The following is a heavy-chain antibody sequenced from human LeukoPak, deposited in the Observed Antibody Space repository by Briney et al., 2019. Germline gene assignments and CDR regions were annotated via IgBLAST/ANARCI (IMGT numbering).Heavy chain of an antibody. CDR2: IYYSGST. V-gene: IGHV4-59*01. CDR1: GGSISSYY. CDR3: AREDYGDYDDAFDI. D-gene: IGHD4-17*01. J-gene: IGHJ3*02. Sequence: SETLSLTCTVSGGSISSYYWSWIRQPPGKGLEWIGYIYYSGSTNYNPSLKSRVTISVDTSKNQFSLKLSSVTAADTAVYYCAREDYGDYDDAFDIWGQGTMVTVSS.